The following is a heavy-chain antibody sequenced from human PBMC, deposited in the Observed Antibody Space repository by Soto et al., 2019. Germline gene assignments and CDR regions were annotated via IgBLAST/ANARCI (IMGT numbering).Heavy chain of an antibody. CDR3: ACLGDGPYYSYGMDV. CDR1: GYTFTSYG. Sequence: QVQLVQSGAEVKKPGASVKVSCKASGYTFTSYGFSLVRQSPGQGLEWMGWINAYNGDTNYPQNLQGRVTMTPDTSTHTADMELRSLRSADTAVYYCACLGDGPYYSYGMDVWGQGTTVTVSS. V-gene: IGHV1-18*01. CDR2: INAYNGDT. J-gene: IGHJ6*02. D-gene: IGHD3-16*01.